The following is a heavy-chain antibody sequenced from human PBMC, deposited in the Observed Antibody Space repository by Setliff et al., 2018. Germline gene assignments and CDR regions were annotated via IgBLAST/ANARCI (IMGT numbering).Heavy chain of an antibody. J-gene: IGHJ6*02. CDR2: ISTSGNT. D-gene: IGHD5-12*01. CDR3: ARDQWVRSPPLYFSYSMDV. CDR1: GGSIINSYY. V-gene: IGHV4-4*07. Sequence: LRLTCTVSGGSIINSYYWSWIRQPAGKGLEWIGRISTSGNTNYNPSLKSRVTVSLDTSKNQFSLKLTSMTAADTAVYYCARDQWVRSPPLYFSYSMDVWGQGTTVTVS.